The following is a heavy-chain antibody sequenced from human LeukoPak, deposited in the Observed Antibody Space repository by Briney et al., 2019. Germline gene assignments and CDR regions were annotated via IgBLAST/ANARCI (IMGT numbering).Heavy chain of an antibody. Sequence: GGSLRLSCAASGFTFSGFWMHWVRQAPGKGLVWVSCISFDGSDATYADSVKGRFTISRDNSKNALYLQMNSLRAEDTAVYYCAKDQDSGWNYFDYWGQGTLVTVSS. CDR1: GFTFSGFW. CDR2: ISFDGSDA. D-gene: IGHD6-19*01. CDR3: AKDQDSGWNYFDY. V-gene: IGHV3-74*01. J-gene: IGHJ4*02.